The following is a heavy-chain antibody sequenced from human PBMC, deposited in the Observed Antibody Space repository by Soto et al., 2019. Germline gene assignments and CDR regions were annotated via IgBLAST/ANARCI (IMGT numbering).Heavy chain of an antibody. V-gene: IGHV4-39*01. CDR2: IYYSGST. J-gene: IGHJ6*02. CDR3: ARLTPNPQDYYGMDV. Sequence: SETLSLTCTVSGGSISSSSYYWGWIRQPPGKGLEWIGSIYYSGSTYYNPSLKTRVTISVDTSKNQFSLKLSSVTAADTAVYYCARLTPNPQDYYGMDVWGPGTTVTESS. CDR1: GGSISSSSYY.